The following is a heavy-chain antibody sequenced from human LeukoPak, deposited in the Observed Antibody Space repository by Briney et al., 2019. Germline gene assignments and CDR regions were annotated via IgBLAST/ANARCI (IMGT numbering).Heavy chain of an antibody. CDR1: GFTFSSYA. CDR2: ISGSGGST. D-gene: IGHD3-22*01. V-gene: IGHV3-23*01. CDR3: AKGAFYDSSGYYLFQH. Sequence: GGSLRLSCAASGFTFSSYAMSWVRQAPGKGLEWVSAISGSGGSTYYADSVKGRFTISRDNSKNTLYLQMNSLRAEDTAVYHCAKGAFYDSSGYYLFQHWGQGTLVTVSS. J-gene: IGHJ1*01.